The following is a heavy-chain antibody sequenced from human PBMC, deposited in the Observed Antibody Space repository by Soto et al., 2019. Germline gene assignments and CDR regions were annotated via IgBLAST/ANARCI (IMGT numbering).Heavy chain of an antibody. Sequence: SETLSLTCTVSGGSISSYYWTWIRQPPGKGLEWIGYIHYSGNTRYNPSLKSRVTISVDTSKNQVSLKLSSVTAADTAVYYCARVLLPRYCSGGSCYRNFDYWGQGTLVTVSS. CDR2: IHYSGNT. J-gene: IGHJ4*02. D-gene: IGHD2-15*01. CDR3: ARVLLPRYCSGGSCYRNFDY. V-gene: IGHV4-59*01. CDR1: GGSISSYY.